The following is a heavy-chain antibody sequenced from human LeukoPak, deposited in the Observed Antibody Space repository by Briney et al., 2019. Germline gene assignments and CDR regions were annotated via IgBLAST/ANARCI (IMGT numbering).Heavy chain of an antibody. D-gene: IGHD2-2*02. CDR3: ARGSILGPFDY. CDR1: GFTLRRYE. J-gene: IGHJ4*02. Sequence: PGGSLRLSCAASGFTLRRYEMNWVRQAPGKGLEWVSYISSSGSTIYYADSVKGRFTISKDNAKNSLYLQMNSLRAEDTAVYYCARGSILGPFDYWGQGTLVTVSS. V-gene: IGHV3-48*03. CDR2: ISSSGSTI.